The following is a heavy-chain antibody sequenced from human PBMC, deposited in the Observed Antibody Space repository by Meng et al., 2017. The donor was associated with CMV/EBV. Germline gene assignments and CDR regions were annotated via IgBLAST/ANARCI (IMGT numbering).Heavy chain of an antibody. CDR1: GFTFSDYY. V-gene: IGHV3-11*04. CDR2: ISSSGSTI. D-gene: IGHD4-11*01. Sequence: GESLKISCAASGFTFSDYYMSWIRQAPGKGLEWVSYISSSGSTIYYADSVKGRFTISRDNAKNSLYLQMNSLRAEDTAVYYCAREPPGNYIYHYYGMDVWGQGTTVTVSS. CDR3: AREPPGNYIYHYYGMDV. J-gene: IGHJ6*02.